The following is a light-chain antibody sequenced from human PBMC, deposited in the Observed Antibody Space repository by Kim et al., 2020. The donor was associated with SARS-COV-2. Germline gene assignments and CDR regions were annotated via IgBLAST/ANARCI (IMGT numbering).Light chain of an antibody. CDR3: QQRSNWPLT. CDR1: QSVSSY. CDR2: DAS. J-gene: IGKJ4*01. V-gene: IGKV3-11*01. Sequence: LSPGDRATLSCRASQSVSSYVAWYRQKPGQAPRLLIYDASNRATGIPARFSGSGSGTDFTLTISSLEPEDFAVYYCQQRSNWPLTFGGGTKVDIK.